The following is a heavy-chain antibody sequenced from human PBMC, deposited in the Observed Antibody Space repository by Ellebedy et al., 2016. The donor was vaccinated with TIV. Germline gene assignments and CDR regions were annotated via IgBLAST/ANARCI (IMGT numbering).Heavy chain of an antibody. V-gene: IGHV3-74*01. CDR1: EFIFSSYW. Sequence: GESLKISCAASEFIFSSYWMHWVRHAPGKGLRWVSTINHDGTYTSYADSVKGRFTISRDNAKDTLYLQMNNLRPEDTGMYYCASNFNSVLAPGRPWGQGTLVTVSA. CDR3: ASNFNSVLAPGRP. J-gene: IGHJ5*02. CDR2: INHDGTYT. D-gene: IGHD1-1*01.